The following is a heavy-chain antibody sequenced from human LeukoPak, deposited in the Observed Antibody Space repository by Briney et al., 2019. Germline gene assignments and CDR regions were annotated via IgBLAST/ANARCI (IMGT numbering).Heavy chain of an antibody. CDR3: ARAGKLKDESGNSNHLFGY. Sequence: SETLSLTCAVYGGSFSGYYWSWIRQPPGKGLEWIGEINHSGSTNYNPSLKSRVTISVDTSKNQFSLKLSSVTAADTAVYFCARAGKLKDESGNSNHLFGYWGQGTLVTVSS. J-gene: IGHJ4*02. V-gene: IGHV4-34*01. CDR2: INHSGST. CDR1: GGSFSGYY. D-gene: IGHD4-23*01.